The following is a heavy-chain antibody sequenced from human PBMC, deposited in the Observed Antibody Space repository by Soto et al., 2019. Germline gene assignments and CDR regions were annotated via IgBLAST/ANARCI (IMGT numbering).Heavy chain of an antibody. D-gene: IGHD3-22*01. CDR3: ARDAASYDRTAFDI. CDR1: GGSISSYY. Sequence: SETLSLTCTVSGGSISSYYWSWIRQPPGKGLEWIGYIYYSGSTNYNPSLKSRVTISVDTSKNQFSLKLSSVTAADTAVYYCARDAASYDRTAFDIWGQGTMVTVSS. J-gene: IGHJ3*02. V-gene: IGHV4-59*12. CDR2: IYYSGST.